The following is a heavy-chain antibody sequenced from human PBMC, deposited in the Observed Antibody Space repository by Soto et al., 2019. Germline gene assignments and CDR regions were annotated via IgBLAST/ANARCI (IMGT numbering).Heavy chain of an antibody. CDR2: INHSGST. Sequence: SETLSLTCAVYGGSFSGYYWSWIRQPPGKGLEWIGEINHSGSTNYNPSLKSRVTISVDTSKNQFSLKLSSVTAADTAVYYCARELAGSGSYTYNWFDPWGQGTLVTVSS. J-gene: IGHJ5*02. V-gene: IGHV4-34*01. CDR1: GGSFSGYY. D-gene: IGHD3-10*01. CDR3: ARELAGSGSYTYNWFDP.